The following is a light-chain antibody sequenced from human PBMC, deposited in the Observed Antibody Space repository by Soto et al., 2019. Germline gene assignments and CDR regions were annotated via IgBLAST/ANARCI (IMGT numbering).Light chain of an antibody. CDR3: QTWGTGVLV. CDR2: LNNDGSH. V-gene: IGLV4-69*01. CDR1: SGHSSYA. J-gene: IGLJ3*02. Sequence: QSVLTQSPSASASLGASVKLTCTLSSGHSSYAIAWHQQQPEKGPRYLMKLNNDGSHHKGDGIPDRFSGSSSGAERYLTISSLQSEDEADYYCQTWGTGVLVFGGGTKLTVL.